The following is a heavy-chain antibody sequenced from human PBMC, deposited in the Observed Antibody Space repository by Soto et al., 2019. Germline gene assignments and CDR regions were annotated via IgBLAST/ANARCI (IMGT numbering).Heavy chain of an antibody. CDR2: MSPFSGNT. D-gene: IGHD2-15*01. V-gene: IGHV1-8*01. J-gene: IGHJ3*01. Sequence: QVQLVQSGAKVKKPGASVKVSCKASGYIFTSHDINWVRHVPGQGFEWMGWMSPFSGNTGSAQKFQGRVSLTRNTSINTSYMELSSLTSDDTAVYYCARGLCTGGTCYGLTVDFWGQGTTVTVSS. CDR1: GYIFTSHD. CDR3: ARGLCTGGTCYGLTVDF.